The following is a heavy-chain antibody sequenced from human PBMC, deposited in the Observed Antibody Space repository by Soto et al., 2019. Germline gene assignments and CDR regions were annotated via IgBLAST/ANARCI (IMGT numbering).Heavy chain of an antibody. CDR1: GFTFSSYG. CDR2: ISYDGSNK. CDR3: ANGYSSGWYFHY. V-gene: IGHV3-30*18. D-gene: IGHD6-19*01. J-gene: IGHJ4*02. Sequence: GGSLRLSCAASGFTFSSYGMHWVRQAPGKGLEWVAVISYDGSNKYYADSVKGRFTISRDNSKNTLYLQMNSLRAEDTAVYYCANGYSSGWYFHYWGQGTLVTVSS.